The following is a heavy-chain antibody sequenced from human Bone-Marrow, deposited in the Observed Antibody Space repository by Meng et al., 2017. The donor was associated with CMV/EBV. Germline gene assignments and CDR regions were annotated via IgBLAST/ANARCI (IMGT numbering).Heavy chain of an antibody. Sequence: GESLKISCAASGFTFSSYAMHWVRQAPGKGLEWVAVISYDGSNKYYADSVKGRFTISRDNSKNTLYLQMNSLRAEDTAVYYCARARSPKYSSSSYFDYWGQGTLVTVSS. CDR1: GFTFSSYA. V-gene: IGHV3-30*04. CDR2: ISYDGSNK. CDR3: ARARSPKYSSSSYFDY. J-gene: IGHJ4*02. D-gene: IGHD6-6*01.